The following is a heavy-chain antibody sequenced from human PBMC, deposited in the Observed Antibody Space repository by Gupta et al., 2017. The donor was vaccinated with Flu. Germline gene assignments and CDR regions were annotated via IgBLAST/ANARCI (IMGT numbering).Heavy chain of an antibody. D-gene: IGHD2-15*01. J-gene: IGHJ4*02. CDR2: MSGSGGST. V-gene: IGHV3-23*01. CDR3: ANFGSNDCSGGSCYSPLDY. Sequence: KGLEWVSAMSGSGGSTFYIDSVKGRFTISRDNAKNTLYLQMNSLRAEDAAVYYCANFGSNDCSGGSCYSPLDYWGQGTLVTVSS.